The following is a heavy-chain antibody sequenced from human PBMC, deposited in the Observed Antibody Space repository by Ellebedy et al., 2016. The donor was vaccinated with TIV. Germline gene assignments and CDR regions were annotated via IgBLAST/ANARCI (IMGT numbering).Heavy chain of an antibody. Sequence: SGPTLVKPTQTLTLTCTFSGFSLTTTGMRITWIRQPPGTALEWLARVAWDDDKFYSTSLKTRLTISKDTSKNQVVLTMTNMDPVDTATYYCARMLGRMGYFDLWGRGTLVTVSS. V-gene: IGHV2-70*04. J-gene: IGHJ2*01. CDR2: VAWDDDK. D-gene: IGHD1-26*01. CDR1: GFSLTTTGMR. CDR3: ARMLGRMGYFDL.